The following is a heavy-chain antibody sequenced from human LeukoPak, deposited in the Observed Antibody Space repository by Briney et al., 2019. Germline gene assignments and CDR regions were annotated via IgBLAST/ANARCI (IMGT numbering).Heavy chain of an antibody. V-gene: IGHV3-11*01. CDR3: AKDSSSDGSYYGAFDM. CDR1: GFTFSDYY. Sequence: GGSLRLSCAASGFTFSDYYMSWIRQAPGKGLEWVSYISSSGSTIYYADSVKGRFTISRDNAKNSLYLQMNSLRAEDTAVYYCAKDSSSDGSYYGAFDMWGQGTMVTVSS. J-gene: IGHJ3*02. CDR2: ISSSGSTI. D-gene: IGHD1-26*01.